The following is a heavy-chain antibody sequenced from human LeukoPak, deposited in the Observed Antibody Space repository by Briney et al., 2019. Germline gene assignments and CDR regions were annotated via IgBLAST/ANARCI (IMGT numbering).Heavy chain of an antibody. CDR3: ARDYSNYGWLDP. V-gene: IGHV3-30*04. J-gene: IGHJ5*02. CDR2: ISYDGSNK. CDR1: GFTFSSYA. Sequence: GSLRLSCAASGFTFSSYAMHWVRQAPGKGLEWVAVISYDGSNKYYADSVKGRFTISRDNSKNTLYLQMNSLRAGDTAVYYCARDYSNYGWLDPWGQGTLVTVSS. D-gene: IGHD4-11*01.